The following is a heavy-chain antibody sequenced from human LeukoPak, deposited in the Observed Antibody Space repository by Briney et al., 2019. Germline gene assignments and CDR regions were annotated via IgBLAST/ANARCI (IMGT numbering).Heavy chain of an antibody. CDR1: RFTFSSYG. J-gene: IGHJ4*02. V-gene: IGHV3-30*18. Sequence: GGSLRLSCAASRFTFSSYGMHWVRQAPGNGLEWVALISYDGSNKYYTDSVKGRFTISRDNSKNTLYLQMDSLRAEDTAVYYCAKEGGYSYGTLDYWGQGTLVTVSS. CDR2: ISYDGSNK. CDR3: AKEGGYSYGTLDY. D-gene: IGHD5-18*01.